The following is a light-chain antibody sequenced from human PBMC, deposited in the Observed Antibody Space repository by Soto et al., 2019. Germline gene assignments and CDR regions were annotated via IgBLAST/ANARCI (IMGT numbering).Light chain of an antibody. CDR3: HQLNRYPPT. J-gene: IGKJ2*01. Sequence: IQLTQSPSSLSASVGDRVTITCRASQGISSYLAWYQQKPGKAPKLLIYAASTLKSGVPSRFSGSGSGTDFTLTISSLQPEDFAAYYCHQLNRYPPTFGQGTKLEIK. V-gene: IGKV1-9*01. CDR1: QGISSY. CDR2: AAS.